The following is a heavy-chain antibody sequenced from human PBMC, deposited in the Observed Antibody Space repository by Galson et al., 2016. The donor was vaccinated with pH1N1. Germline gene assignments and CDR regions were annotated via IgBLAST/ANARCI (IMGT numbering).Heavy chain of an antibody. Sequence: SVKVSCKVSGYTLSQISIHWVRQAPGKGLEWMGGFDPQDGETIYAQKFQGRVSMTEDTATDIAYMEMSSLRSDDTAVYYCATDLYFYGSLRKLYFDYWGQGTLVTVSS. CDR2: FDPQDGET. CDR3: ATDLYFYGSLRKLYFDY. V-gene: IGHV1-24*01. D-gene: IGHD3-10*01. J-gene: IGHJ4*02. CDR1: GYTLSQIS.